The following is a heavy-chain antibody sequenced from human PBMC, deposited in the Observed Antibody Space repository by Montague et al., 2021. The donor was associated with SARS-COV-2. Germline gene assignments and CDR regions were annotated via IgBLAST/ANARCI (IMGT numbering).Heavy chain of an antibody. Sequence: LVKPTQTLTLTCTFSGFSLSTSGVGVGWIRQPPGKGLEWIGNTFYSGSTMYNPSLKSRVTISVDTSKNQFSLNLRSVTAADTAMYYCAREPGVLDTYYYGMDVWGQGTTVTVSS. D-gene: IGHD3/OR15-3a*01. CDR2: TFYSGST. J-gene: IGHJ6*02. CDR1: GFSLSTSGVG. CDR3: AREPGVLDTYYYGMDV. V-gene: IGHV4-61*08.